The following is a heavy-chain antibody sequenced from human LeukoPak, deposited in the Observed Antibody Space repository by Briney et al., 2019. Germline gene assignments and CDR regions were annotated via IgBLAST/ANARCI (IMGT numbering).Heavy chain of an antibody. J-gene: IGHJ4*02. D-gene: IGHD4-11*01. CDR3: ARGGTVTTYYFDY. V-gene: IGHV4-30-2*01. CDR2: IYHSGST. Sequence: SQTLSLTCAVSGGSISSGGYSWSWIRQPPGKGLEWIGYIYHSGSTYYNPSLKSRVTISVDRSKNQFSLKLSSVTAADTAVYYCARGGTVTTYYFDYWGQGTLVTVSS. CDR1: GGSISSGGYS.